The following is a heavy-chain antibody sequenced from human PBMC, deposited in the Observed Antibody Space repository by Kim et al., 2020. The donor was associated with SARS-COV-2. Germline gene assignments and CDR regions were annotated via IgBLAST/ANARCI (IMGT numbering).Heavy chain of an antibody. CDR3: ARDSVPVGQQLVRGAIVQH. V-gene: IGHV3-11*01. J-gene: IGHJ1*01. CDR1: GFTFSDYY. Sequence: GGSLRLSCAASGFTFSDYYMSWIRQAPGKGLEWVSYISSSGSTIYYADSVKGRFTISRDNAKNSLYLQMNSLRAEDTAVYYCARDSVPVGQQLVRGAIVQHWGQGTLVTVSS. CDR2: ISSSGSTI. D-gene: IGHD6-13*01.